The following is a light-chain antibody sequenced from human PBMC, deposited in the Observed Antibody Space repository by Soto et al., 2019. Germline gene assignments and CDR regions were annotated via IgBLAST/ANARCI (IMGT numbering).Light chain of an antibody. CDR3: QQYQNSPRT. J-gene: IGKJ1*01. V-gene: IGKV3-20*01. Sequence: EIVLTQSPGTLSLSPGERATLSCRASQSVSSNYLAWYQQKPGQAPRLLIYDASNRATGIPARFSGSGSGTEFTLTISRLEPEDFAVYYCQQYQNSPRTFGQGTKVDIK. CDR1: QSVSSNY. CDR2: DAS.